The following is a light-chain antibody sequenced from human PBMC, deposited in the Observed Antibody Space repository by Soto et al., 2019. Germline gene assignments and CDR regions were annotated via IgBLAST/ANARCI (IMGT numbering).Light chain of an antibody. V-gene: IGKV2-28*01. CDR1: QSLLHSNGYNY. CDR2: LGS. Sequence: DIVMTQSPLSLPVTPGEPASISCRSSQSLLHSNGYNYLDWYLQKPGQSPHLLIYLGSNRASGVPDRFSGSGPGTDFTLKISRVEAEDVGVYYCMQALQTPITFGPGTRLEIK. CDR3: MQALQTPIT. J-gene: IGKJ5*01.